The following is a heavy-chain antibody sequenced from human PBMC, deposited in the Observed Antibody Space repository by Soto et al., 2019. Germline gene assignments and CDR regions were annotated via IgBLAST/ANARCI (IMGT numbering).Heavy chain of an antibody. D-gene: IGHD3-22*01. CDR3: ARELGHYYGSSGSSWFDP. CDR2: IWYDGSNK. CDR1: GFTFSSYG. J-gene: IGHJ5*02. V-gene: IGHV3-33*01. Sequence: GGSLRLSCAASGFTFSSYGMHWVRQAPGKGLEWVAVIWYDGSNKYYADSVKGRFTISRDNSKNTLYLQMNSLRAEDTAVYYCARELGHYYGSSGSSWFDPWGQGTLVTVSS.